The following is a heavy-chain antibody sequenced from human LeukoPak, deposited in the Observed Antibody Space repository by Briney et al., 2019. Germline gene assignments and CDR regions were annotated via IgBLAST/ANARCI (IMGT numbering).Heavy chain of an antibody. D-gene: IGHD6-19*01. J-gene: IGHJ4*02. CDR2: IIPIFGTA. CDR1: GGTFSSYA. CDR3: SREWLASHFDF. Sequence: SVKVSCKASGGTFSSYAISWVRQAPGQGLEWMGRIIPIFGTANYAQKFQGRVTITTDESTSTAYMELSSPRSEDTAVYYCSREWLASHFDFWGPGTLVTVSP. V-gene: IGHV1-69*05.